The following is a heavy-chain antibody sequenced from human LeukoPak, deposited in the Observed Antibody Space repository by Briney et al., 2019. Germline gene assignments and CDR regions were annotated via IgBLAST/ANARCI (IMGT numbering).Heavy chain of an antibody. CDR3: ARACCSAAQGRYYFDY. CDR2: ISYDGSNK. CDR1: GFTFSSYS. Sequence: GGSLRLSCAASGFTFSSYSMNWVRQAPGKGLEWVAVISYDGSNKYYADSVKGRFTISRDNSKNTLSLQMNSLRAEDTAVYYCARACCSAAQGRYYFDYWGQGTLVTVSS. J-gene: IGHJ4*02. V-gene: IGHV3-30*03. D-gene: IGHD2-15*01.